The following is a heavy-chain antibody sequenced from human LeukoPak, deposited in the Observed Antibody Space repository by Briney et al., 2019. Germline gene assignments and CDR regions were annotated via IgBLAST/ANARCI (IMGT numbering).Heavy chain of an antibody. D-gene: IGHD5-24*01. CDR3: AREWRY. J-gene: IGHJ4*02. Sequence: RGSLRLSCAASGFTFSSYGMHWVRQAPGKGLEWVAVIWYDGSNKYYADSVKGRFTITRDNSKNTRYLQMNSLRAEDTAVYYCAREWRYWGQGTLVTVSS. CDR1: GFTFSSYG. V-gene: IGHV3-33*01. CDR2: IWYDGSNK.